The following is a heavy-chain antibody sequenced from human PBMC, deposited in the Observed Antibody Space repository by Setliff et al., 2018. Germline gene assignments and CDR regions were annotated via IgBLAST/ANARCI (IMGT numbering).Heavy chain of an antibody. V-gene: IGHV3-74*01. CDR2: IPSDGSST. D-gene: IGHD2-15*01. CDR1: GFTFSNYY. J-gene: IGHJ5*02. Sequence: GGSLRLSCAASGFTFSNYYMHWVRQAPGKGLVWVSRIPSDGSSTTYADSVKGRFTSSRDNAKSTLYLQMNSLRAEDTAVYYCARDVFCSGGSCDNWFDPWGQGTLVTVSS. CDR3: ARDVFCSGGSCDNWFDP.